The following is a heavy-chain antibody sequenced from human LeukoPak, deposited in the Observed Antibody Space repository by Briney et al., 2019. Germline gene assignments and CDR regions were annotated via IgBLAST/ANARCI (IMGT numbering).Heavy chain of an antibody. Sequence: GSSVKVSCXASGGTFSSYAISWVRQAPGQGLEWMGRIIPIFGTANYAQKFQGRVTITTDESTSTAYMELSSLRSEDTAVYYCARGDLYYYGSGSFEGGFDYWGQGTLVTVSS. CDR1: GGTFSSYA. CDR2: IIPIFGTA. CDR3: ARGDLYYYGSGSFEGGFDY. J-gene: IGHJ4*02. D-gene: IGHD3-10*01. V-gene: IGHV1-69*05.